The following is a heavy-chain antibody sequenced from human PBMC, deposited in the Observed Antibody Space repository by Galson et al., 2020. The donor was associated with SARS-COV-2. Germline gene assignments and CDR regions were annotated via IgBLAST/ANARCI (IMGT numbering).Heavy chain of an antibody. J-gene: IGHJ4*02. CDR1: GFTLSDYY. CDR3: ARGSWGDY. Sequence: LSLTCAASGFTLSDYYIDWVRQAPGKGLEWVGRSRHKAKSYTTSYAASVRGRFTISRDDLKNSLYLQMNSLKTEDTAVYYCARGSWGDYWGQGSLVTVSA. D-gene: IGHD3-16*01. CDR2: SRHKAKSYTT. V-gene: IGHV3-72*01.